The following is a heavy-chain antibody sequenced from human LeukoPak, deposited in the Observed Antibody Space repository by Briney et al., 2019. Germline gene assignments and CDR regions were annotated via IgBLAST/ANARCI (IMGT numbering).Heavy chain of an antibody. CDR2: IIPIFSTA. Sequence: ASVRLSCEASGGTFSSYTVSWVRQAPGQGLEWMGGIIPIFSTADYAQKFRGRVTITADESTSTAYMELRSLRSDDTAVYYCARDLHRVVVRGVPHYYYYMDVWGKGTTVTISS. D-gene: IGHD3-10*01. CDR3: ARDLHRVVVRGVPHYYYYMDV. V-gene: IGHV1-69*01. CDR1: GGTFSSYT. J-gene: IGHJ6*03.